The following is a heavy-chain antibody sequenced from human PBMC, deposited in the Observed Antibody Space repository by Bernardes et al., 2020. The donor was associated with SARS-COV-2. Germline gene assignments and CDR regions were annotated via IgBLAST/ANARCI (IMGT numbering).Heavy chain of an antibody. CDR3: AREDDSSGYGDWYFDL. V-gene: IGHV1-69*13. CDR1: GGTFSSYA. D-gene: IGHD3-22*01. CDR2: IIPIFGTA. J-gene: IGHJ2*01. Sequence: SVKVSCKASGGTFSSYAISWVRQAPGQGLEWMGGIIPIFGTANYAQKFQGRVTITADESTSTAYMELSSLRSEDTAVYYCAREDDSSGYGDWYFDLWGRGTLVTVSS.